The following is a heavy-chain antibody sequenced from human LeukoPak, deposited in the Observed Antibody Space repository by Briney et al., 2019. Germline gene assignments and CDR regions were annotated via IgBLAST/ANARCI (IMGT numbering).Heavy chain of an antibody. CDR1: GFTFSNAW. J-gene: IGHJ4*02. D-gene: IGHD3-22*01. Sequence: GGSLRLSCAASGFTFSNAWMSWVRQAPGKGLEWVAVISYDGSNKYYADSVKGRFTISRDNSKNTLYLQMNSLRAEGTAVYYCARDYTMIVVVGILDYWGQGTLVTVSS. V-gene: IGHV3-30*05. CDR3: ARDYTMIVVVGILDY. CDR2: ISYDGSNK.